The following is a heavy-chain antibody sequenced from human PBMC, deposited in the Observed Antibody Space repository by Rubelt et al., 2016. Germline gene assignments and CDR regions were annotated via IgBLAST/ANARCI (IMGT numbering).Heavy chain of an antibody. D-gene: IGHD4-17*01. Sequence: QVQLQESGPGLVKPSGTLSLTCAVSGGSISSGSYYWGWIRQPPGKGLEWIGNIYYSGSTYYNPSLKSQVTISVDTSKNQVARKLSSVTAAETAVYYGATLPKSTVTTSDWGQGTLSPSPQ. J-gene: IGHJ4*02. V-gene: IGHV4-39*01. CDR2: IYYSGST. CDR3: ATLPKSTVTTSD. CDR1: GGSISSGSYY.